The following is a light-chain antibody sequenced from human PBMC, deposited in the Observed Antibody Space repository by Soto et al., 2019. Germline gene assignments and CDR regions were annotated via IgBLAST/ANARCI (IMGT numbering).Light chain of an antibody. J-gene: IGKJ5*01. Sequence: EIVLTQSPATLSLSPLEIAALSFRASQSVSSHLAWFQQRPGQAPRLLIYDASNRATGIPARFSGRGSGTDFTLTISSLETEDFAVYYCQQSSSAITFGQGTRLDIK. V-gene: IGKV3-11*01. CDR2: DAS. CDR3: QQSSSAIT. CDR1: QSVSSH.